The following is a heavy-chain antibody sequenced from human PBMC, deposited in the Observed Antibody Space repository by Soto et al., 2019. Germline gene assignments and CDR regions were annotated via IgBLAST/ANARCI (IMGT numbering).Heavy chain of an antibody. CDR3: LRGNSGYGNFDY. J-gene: IGHJ4*02. CDR1: GFTFRSYE. V-gene: IGHV3-48*03. D-gene: IGHD5-12*01. CDR2: ISSSGSSI. Sequence: GGSLRLSCAASGFTFRSYEMNWVRQAPGKGLEWVSYISSSGSSIYYADSVEGRFTISRDNAKNSLFLQMNSLRAEDTAVYYCLRGNSGYGNFDYWGQGTLVTVSS.